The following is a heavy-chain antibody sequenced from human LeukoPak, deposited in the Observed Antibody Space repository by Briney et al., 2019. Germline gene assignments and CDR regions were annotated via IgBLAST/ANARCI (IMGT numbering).Heavy chain of an antibody. V-gene: IGHV1-24*01. CDR2: FDPEDGET. J-gene: IGHJ6*02. CDR1: GYTLTDLS. D-gene: IGHD3-10*01. CDR3: ATDIPRRVRGVVYSSFGMDV. Sequence: GASVKVSCKVSGYTLTDLSMHWVRQAPGKGLEWLGGFDPEDGETIYAQKFQGRVTLAEDTSTDTAYMELSSLRSEDTAAYYCATDIPRRVRGVVYSSFGMDVWGLGTTVTVSS.